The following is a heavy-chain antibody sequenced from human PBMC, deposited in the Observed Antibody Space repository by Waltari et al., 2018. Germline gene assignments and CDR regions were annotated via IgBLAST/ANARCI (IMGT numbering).Heavy chain of an antibody. D-gene: IGHD2-2*01. V-gene: IGHV3-23*01. CDR1: GFTFSRNA. CDR2: IIGSGLST. J-gene: IGHJ4*02. Sequence: EVQLLESGGGLVQSGGSLRLSCAASGFTFSRNAITWVRQVPGKGLEWVAVIIGSGLSTLYADSVKGRFTISRDNSKSTVSLHMDNLRGEDTALYYCARGTTSSTSCFFDYWGQGALVTVPS. CDR3: ARGTTSSTSCFFDY.